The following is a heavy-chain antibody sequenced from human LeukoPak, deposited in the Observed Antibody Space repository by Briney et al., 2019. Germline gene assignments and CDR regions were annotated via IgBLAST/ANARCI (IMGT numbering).Heavy chain of an antibody. V-gene: IGHV3-66*02. CDR2: IYSGGST. CDR1: GFTVGSNY. CDR3: ARDLVRGVIIV. Sequence: GGSLRLSCAASGFTVGSNYMSWVRQAPGKGLEWVSVIYSGGSTYYADSVKGRFTISRDNSKNTLYLQMNSLRAEDTAVYYCARDLVRGVIIVWGQGTLVTVSS. D-gene: IGHD3-10*01. J-gene: IGHJ4*02.